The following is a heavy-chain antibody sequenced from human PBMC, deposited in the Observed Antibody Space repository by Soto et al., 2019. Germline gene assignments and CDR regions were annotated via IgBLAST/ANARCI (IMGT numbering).Heavy chain of an antibody. CDR1: GGSISSSSYY. D-gene: IGHD3-10*01. V-gene: IGHV4-39*01. J-gene: IGHJ6*02. Sequence: QLQLQESGPGLVKPSETLSLTCTVSGGSISSSSYYWGWIRQPPGKGLEWIGSIYYSGSTYYNPSLKSRVTISVDTYKNQFSLKLSSVTAADTAVYYCASYYGSGRTVSNGMDVWGQGTTVTVSS. CDR2: IYYSGST. CDR3: ASYYGSGRTVSNGMDV.